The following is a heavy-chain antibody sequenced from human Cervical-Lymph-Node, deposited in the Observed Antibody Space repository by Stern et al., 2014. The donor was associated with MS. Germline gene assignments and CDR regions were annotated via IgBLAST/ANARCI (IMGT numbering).Heavy chain of an antibody. CDR1: GFKFSIYW. CDR3: ARQTTAWASDV. CDR2: ICPGGAQT. Sequence: EVQLVQSGAELIRPGESLKISCKGSGFKFSIYWIAWVRQMPGKGLEWMGLICPGGAQTRYRPSFQGQVTLSAAHSTRTAYLPVSSLNASDTAMYFCARQTTAWASDVWGQGTLVTVSS. D-gene: IGHD1-14*01. J-gene: IGHJ4*02. V-gene: IGHV5-51*01.